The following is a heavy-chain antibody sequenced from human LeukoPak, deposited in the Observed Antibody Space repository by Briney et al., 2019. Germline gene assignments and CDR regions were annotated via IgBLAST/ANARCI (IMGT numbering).Heavy chain of an antibody. Sequence: ASVKVSCKASGYTFTNYDINWVRQAPGQGREWMGWISAHNGNTNYAQKLEGRVTMTTDTSTSAAYMELRSLRSDDTAVYYCARVTGEDAFDIWGQGTMVTVSS. CDR3: ARVTGEDAFDI. D-gene: IGHD3-16*01. V-gene: IGHV1-18*01. CDR1: GYTFTNYD. J-gene: IGHJ3*02. CDR2: ISAHNGNT.